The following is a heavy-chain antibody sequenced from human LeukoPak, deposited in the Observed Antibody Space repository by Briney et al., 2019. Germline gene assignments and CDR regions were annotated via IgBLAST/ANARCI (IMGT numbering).Heavy chain of an antibody. D-gene: IGHD6-13*01. Sequence: SETLSLTCTVSGGSTSSYYWSWIRQPPGKGLEWIGYIYYSGSTNYNPSLKSRVTISVDTSKNQFSLKLSSVTAADTAVYYCASYSPVSYYYYYYMDVWGKGTTVTVSS. J-gene: IGHJ6*03. CDR1: GGSTSSYY. V-gene: IGHV4-59*01. CDR3: ASYSPVSYYYYYYMDV. CDR2: IYYSGST.